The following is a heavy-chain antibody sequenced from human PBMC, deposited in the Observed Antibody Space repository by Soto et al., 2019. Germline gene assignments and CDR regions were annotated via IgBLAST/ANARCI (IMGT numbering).Heavy chain of an antibody. D-gene: IGHD2-15*01. Sequence: SETLSLTCTVPGGSISSYYWSWIRQPAGKGLEWIGRIYTSGSTNYNPSLKGRVTMSVDTSKNQFSLKLSSVTAADTAVYHCARELVDCSGGSCYYYYYYGMDVWGQGTTVTVSS. J-gene: IGHJ6*02. CDR2: IYTSGST. CDR3: ARELVDCSGGSCYYYYYYGMDV. CDR1: GGSISSYY. V-gene: IGHV4-4*07.